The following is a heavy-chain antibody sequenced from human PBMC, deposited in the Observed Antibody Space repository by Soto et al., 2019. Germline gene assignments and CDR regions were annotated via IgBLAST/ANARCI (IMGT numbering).Heavy chain of an antibody. D-gene: IGHD2-2*01. Sequence: SETLSLTCNVSGGSIYTYYWNWIRQSPGKGLEWIGYISDGGSTNYNHSLKSRVTISVDTSKNQFSLKLSSVTAADTAVYYCARGRMVVPAANWFDPWGQGTLVTVSS. CDR2: ISDGGST. J-gene: IGHJ5*02. CDR1: GGSIYTYY. V-gene: IGHV4-59*08. CDR3: ARGRMVVPAANWFDP.